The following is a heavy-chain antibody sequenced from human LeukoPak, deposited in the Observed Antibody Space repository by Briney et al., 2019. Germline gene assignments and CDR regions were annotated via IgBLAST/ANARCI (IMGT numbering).Heavy chain of an antibody. CDR2: IYPGDSDT. D-gene: IGHD2-15*01. V-gene: IGHV5-51*01. Sequence: GESLKISRKGSGYSFTSYWIGWVRQLPGKGLEWVGNIYPGDSDTRYSPSFQGQVTISADKSISTAYLQWSSLKASDTAMYYCAGGYCSGGSCYWFDPWGQGTLVTVSS. J-gene: IGHJ5*02. CDR1: GYSFTSYW. CDR3: AGGYCSGGSCYWFDP.